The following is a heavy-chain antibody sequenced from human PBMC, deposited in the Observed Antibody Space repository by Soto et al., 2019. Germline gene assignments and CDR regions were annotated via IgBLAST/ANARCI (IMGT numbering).Heavy chain of an antibody. D-gene: IGHD3-10*01. CDR3: ARESYYGSGATVVGY. CDR2: IYYSGTT. J-gene: IGHJ4*02. V-gene: IGHV4-59*01. CDR1: GGSISNFY. Sequence: PSETLSLTCTVSGGSISNFYWSWIWQPPGKGLEWIGYIYYSGTTSYNPSLNSRVTISVDTSKNQFSLKLNSVTAADTAVYYCARESYYGSGATVVGYWGLGTLVTVS.